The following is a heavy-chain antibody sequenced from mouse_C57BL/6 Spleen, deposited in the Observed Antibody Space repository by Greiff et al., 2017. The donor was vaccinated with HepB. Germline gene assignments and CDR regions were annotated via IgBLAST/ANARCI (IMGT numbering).Heavy chain of an antibody. CDR2: ISDGGSYT. CDR1: GFTFSSYA. J-gene: IGHJ1*03. V-gene: IGHV5-4*01. D-gene: IGHD2-1*01. Sequence: EVQVVESGGGLVKPGGSLKLSCAASGFTFSSYAMSWVRQTPEKRLEWVATISDGGSYTYYPDNVKGRFTISRDNAKNNLYLQMSHLKSEDTAMYYCARDGPFLLSHWYFDVWGTGTTVTVSS. CDR3: ARDGPFLLSHWYFDV.